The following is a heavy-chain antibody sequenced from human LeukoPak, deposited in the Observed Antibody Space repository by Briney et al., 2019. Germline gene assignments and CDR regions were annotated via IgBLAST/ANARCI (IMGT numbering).Heavy chain of an antibody. Sequence: GGSLRLSCAASGFSFSGHGMRWVRQAPGKGLQWVSAISGSGDTTYSADSVKGRFTISRDNSKNTLYLQMNSLRAEDTALDFCSKARGFAEFDYWGQGTLVTVSS. V-gene: IGHV3-23*01. J-gene: IGHJ4*02. CDR2: ISGSGDTT. CDR3: SKARGFAEFDY. D-gene: IGHD3-10*01. CDR1: GFSFSGHG.